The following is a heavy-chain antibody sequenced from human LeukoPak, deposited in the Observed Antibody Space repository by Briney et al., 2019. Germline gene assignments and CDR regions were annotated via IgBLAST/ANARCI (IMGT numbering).Heavy chain of an antibody. Sequence: GGSLRLSCAASGFTFSSYGMHWVRQAPGKGLEWVSSISGSGGSTYYADSVKGRFTISRDNSKNTLYLQMNSLRAEDTAVYYCAKGDKEMTTVTRNWFGPWGQGTLVTVSS. V-gene: IGHV3-23*01. CDR3: AKGDKEMTTVTRNWFGP. D-gene: IGHD4-17*01. CDR2: ISGSGGST. CDR1: GFTFSSYG. J-gene: IGHJ5*02.